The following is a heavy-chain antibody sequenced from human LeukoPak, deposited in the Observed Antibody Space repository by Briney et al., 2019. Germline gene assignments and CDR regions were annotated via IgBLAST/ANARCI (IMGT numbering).Heavy chain of an antibody. CDR3: ARGGKVGANYYYYYYMDV. V-gene: IGHV4-34*01. Sequence: SETLSLTCAVYGGSFSGYYWSWLRQPPGKGLEWIGEINHSGSTNYNPSLTSRGTISVDTTKNQFSLKLSSVTAADTAVYYCARGGKVGANYYYYYYMDVWGKGTTVTVSS. CDR1: GGSFSGYY. D-gene: IGHD1-26*01. CDR2: INHSGST. J-gene: IGHJ6*03.